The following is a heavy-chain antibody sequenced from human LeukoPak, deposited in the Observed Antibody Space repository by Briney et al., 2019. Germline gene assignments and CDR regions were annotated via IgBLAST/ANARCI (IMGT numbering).Heavy chain of an antibody. Sequence: ASVKVSCKPSGYSFYDFYIYWVRQAPEHGLEWMGWIDPNSGGRNYAQKFQGRVTMTRDTSSSTAYMVLSSLTSDDTAVYYCARGGCSGGSCYSSWFDPWGQGTLVSVSS. CDR1: GYSFYDFY. D-gene: IGHD2-15*01. V-gene: IGHV1-2*02. CDR2: IDPNSGGR. J-gene: IGHJ5*02. CDR3: ARGGCSGGSCYSSWFDP.